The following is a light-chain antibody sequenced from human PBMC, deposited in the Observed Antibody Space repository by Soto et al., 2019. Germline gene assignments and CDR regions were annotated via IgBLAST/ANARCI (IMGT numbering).Light chain of an antibody. J-gene: IGLJ1*01. CDR1: SSDVGGYNY. Sequence: QSALTQPRSVSGSPGQSVTISCTGTSSDVGGYNYVSWYQQHPGKAPKLMIYDVSKRPSGVPDRFSGSKSGNTASLTISGLQAEDEGDYHCCSYAGSYTEVFGTGTKLTVL. CDR2: DVS. V-gene: IGLV2-11*01. CDR3: CSYAGSYTEV.